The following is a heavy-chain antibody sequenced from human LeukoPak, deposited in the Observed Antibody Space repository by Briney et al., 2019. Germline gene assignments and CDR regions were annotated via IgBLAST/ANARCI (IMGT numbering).Heavy chain of an antibody. J-gene: IGHJ1*01. D-gene: IGHD2-15*01. CDR3: ANRGDCIGGRCYWFFQH. CDR2: ISGSGSST. CDR1: GFNFSSYA. Sequence: GGSLRLSCAASGFNFSSYAMSWVRQAPGKGLEWVSAISGSGSSTYYADSVQGRFTISRDNSKNTLYLQMNSLRAEETAVYYCANRGDCIGGRCYWFFQHWGQGTLVTVSS. V-gene: IGHV3-23*01.